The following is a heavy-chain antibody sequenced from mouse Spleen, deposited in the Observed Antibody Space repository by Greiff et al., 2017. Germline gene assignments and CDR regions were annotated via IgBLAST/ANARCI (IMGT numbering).Heavy chain of an antibody. CDR3: ARGYGSSRHAMGC. D-gene: IGHD1-1*01. Sequence: DVQLVESGGGLVKPGGSLKLSCAASGFTFSDYGMHWVRQAPEKGLEWVAYISSGSSISYYADTVKGRFTISRDNAKNTLFLQMTSLRSEDTGRYYCARGYGSSRHAMGCLGQGTSVTVSS. CDR1: GFTFSDYG. CDR2: ISSGSSIS. J-gene: IGHJ4*01. V-gene: IGHV5-17*01.